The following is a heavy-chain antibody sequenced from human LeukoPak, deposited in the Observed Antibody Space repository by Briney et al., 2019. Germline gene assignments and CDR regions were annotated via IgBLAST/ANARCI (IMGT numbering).Heavy chain of an antibody. V-gene: IGHV3-30*02. J-gene: IGHJ4*02. CDR3: AKDLIY. CDR2: IRYDGSNK. CDR1: GFIFSTYW. Sequence: GGSLRLSCAASGFIFSTYWMSWVRQAPGKGLEWVAFIRYDGSNKYYADSVKGRFTISRDNSKNTLYLQMNSLRAEDTAVYYCAKDLIYWGQGTLVTVSS.